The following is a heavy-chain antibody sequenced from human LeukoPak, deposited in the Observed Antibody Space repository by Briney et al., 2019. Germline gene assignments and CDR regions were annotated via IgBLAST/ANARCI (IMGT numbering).Heavy chain of an antibody. D-gene: IGHD5-12*01. V-gene: IGHV3-53*01. CDR1: GFTVSSNY. Sequence: PGGSLRLSCAASGFTVSSNYMNWVRQAPGKGLEWVSVIYSGGSTYYADSVKGRFTISRDNAKNTLYLQMNSLRAEDTAVYYCTTLYGGSLDYWGQGTLVTVSS. CDR3: TTLYGGSLDY. J-gene: IGHJ4*02. CDR2: IYSGGST.